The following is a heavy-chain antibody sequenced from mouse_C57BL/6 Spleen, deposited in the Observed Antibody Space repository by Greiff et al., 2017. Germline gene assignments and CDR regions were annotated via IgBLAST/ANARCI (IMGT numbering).Heavy chain of an antibody. CDR1: GYSITSGYY. CDR3: ARESSGPFAY. Sequence: VQRVESGPGLVQPSQSLSLTCSVPGYSITSGYYWNWLRPFPGNKLEWMGYISYAGSNNYNPSLKNRISITRDTSKNQFFLKLNAVTTEDTATYYCARESSGPFAYGGQGTLVTVSA. CDR2: ISYAGSN. D-gene: IGHD3-2*02. J-gene: IGHJ3*01. V-gene: IGHV3-6*01.